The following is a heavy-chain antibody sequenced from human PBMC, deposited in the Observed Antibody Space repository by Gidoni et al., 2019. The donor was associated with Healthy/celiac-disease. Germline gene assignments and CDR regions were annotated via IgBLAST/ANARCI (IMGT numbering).Heavy chain of an antibody. CDR3: ARDIDRVSYYYGMDV. D-gene: IGHD3-10*01. Sequence: QVQLVQSGAEVKKPGASVKVSCKASGYTFHSYYMHWVRQAPGQGLEWMGIINPSGGSTSYAQKFQGRVTMTRDTSTSTVYMELGSLRSEDTAVYYCARDIDRVSYYYGMDVWGQGTTVTVSS. V-gene: IGHV1-46*02. CDR1: GYTFHSYY. J-gene: IGHJ6*02. CDR2: INPSGGST.